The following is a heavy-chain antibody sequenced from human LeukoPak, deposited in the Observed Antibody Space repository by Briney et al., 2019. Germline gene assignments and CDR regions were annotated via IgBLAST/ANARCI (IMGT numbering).Heavy chain of an antibody. CDR2: ITGDGSST. Sequence: GGTLRLPCAASEFTFSNYWMHWVRQAPGKGLVWVSWITGDGSSTRYADSVKGRFTISRDNAKNTLYLQVNSLRAEDTAVYYCARSNWPYYFDYWGQGALVTVSS. CDR3: ARSNWPYYFDY. D-gene: IGHD1-1*01. V-gene: IGHV3-74*01. J-gene: IGHJ4*02. CDR1: EFTFSNYW.